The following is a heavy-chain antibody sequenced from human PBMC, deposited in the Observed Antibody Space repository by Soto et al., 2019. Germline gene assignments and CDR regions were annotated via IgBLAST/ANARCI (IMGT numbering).Heavy chain of an antibody. CDR2: ISGSGGST. CDR1: GFTFSSHA. CDR3: AKIGTSTYDFWSGRPYYFDY. Sequence: PGGSLRLSCAASGFTFSSHAMSWVRQAPGKGLEWVSAISGSGGSTYYADSVKGRFTISRDNSKNTLYLQMNSLRAEDTAVYYCAKIGTSTYDFWSGRPYYFDYWGQGTLVTVSS. J-gene: IGHJ4*02. V-gene: IGHV3-23*01. D-gene: IGHD3-3*01.